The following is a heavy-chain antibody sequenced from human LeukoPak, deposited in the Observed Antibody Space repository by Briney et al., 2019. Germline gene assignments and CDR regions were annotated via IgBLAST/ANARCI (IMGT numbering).Heavy chain of an antibody. D-gene: IGHD5-12*01. J-gene: IGHJ4*02. V-gene: IGHV3-30*01. CDR2: ISHDGSNR. Sequence: PGRSLRLSCAASGFPFSSYTMHWVRQAPGKGLEWVALISHDGSNRYYSDYVKGRSTIPRDDSKSTLYLQMNSLRVEDTAVYYCARVGRVWQPLGYFFDYWGQGTLVTVSS. CDR3: ARVGRVWQPLGYFFDY. CDR1: GFPFSSYT.